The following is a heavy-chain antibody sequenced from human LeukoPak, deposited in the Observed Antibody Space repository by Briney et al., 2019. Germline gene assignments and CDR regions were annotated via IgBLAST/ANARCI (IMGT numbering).Heavy chain of an antibody. CDR2: ISSSGSTI. CDR3: TRDLVYGSGSSDY. V-gene: IGHV3-48*03. D-gene: IGHD3-10*01. Sequence: GGSLRLSCAASGFTFSSYEMNWVRQAPGKGLEWVSYISSSGSTIYYADSVKGRFTISRDNAKNTLYLQMNSLRAEDTAVYYCTRDLVYGSGSSDYWGQGTLVTVSS. J-gene: IGHJ4*02. CDR1: GFTFSSYE.